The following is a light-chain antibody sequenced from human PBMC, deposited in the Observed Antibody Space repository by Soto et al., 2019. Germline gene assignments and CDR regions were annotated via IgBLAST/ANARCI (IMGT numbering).Light chain of an antibody. J-gene: IGLJ2*01. CDR2: DVN. CDR3: CAYAGSYSMV. V-gene: IGLV2-11*01. Sequence: QSALTQPRSVSGSPGQSVTISCTGTSSDVGAYNYVSWYQQHPGKPPKVMIYDVNKRPSGVPDRFSGSKSDNTASLTISGLQAEDESDYYCCAYAGSYSMVFGGGTKLTVL. CDR1: SSDVGAYNY.